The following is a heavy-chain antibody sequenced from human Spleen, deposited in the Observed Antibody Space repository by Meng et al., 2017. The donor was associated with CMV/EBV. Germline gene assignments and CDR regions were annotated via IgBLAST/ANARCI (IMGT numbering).Heavy chain of an antibody. CDR1: RNIFTSYY. Sequence: SCNTSRNIFTSYYIHWVRQARGQGIEWRGIINATGGNAGYAQKCQGRVTMNRDKSTTTVYMELSSLGSDDTDVYYCARELRDSYNFDYWGQGTLVTVSS. CDR2: INATGGNA. D-gene: IGHD5-24*01. J-gene: IGHJ4*02. CDR3: ARELRDSYNFDY. V-gene: IGHV1-46*01.